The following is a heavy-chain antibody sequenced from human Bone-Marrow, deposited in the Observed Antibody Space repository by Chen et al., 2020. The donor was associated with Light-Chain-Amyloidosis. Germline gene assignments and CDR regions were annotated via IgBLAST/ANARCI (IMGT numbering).Heavy chain of an antibody. V-gene: IGHV4-39*01. D-gene: IGHD2-2*01. CDR2: IYYSGST. CDR1: GGSISSSSYY. J-gene: IGHJ6*02. CDR3: ARLPVPAGYYDYGMDV. Sequence: QLQLQESGPGLVKPSETLSLTCTVSGGSISSSSYYWGWIRQPPGKGLEWIGSIYYSGSTYYNPSLKSRVTISVDTSKNQFSLKLSSVTAADTAVYYCARLPVPAGYYDYGMDVWGQGTTVTVSS.